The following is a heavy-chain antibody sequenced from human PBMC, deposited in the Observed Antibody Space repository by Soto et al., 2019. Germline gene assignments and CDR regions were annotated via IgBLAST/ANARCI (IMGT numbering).Heavy chain of an antibody. CDR3: TTGNYYGSGSSKRKILMMDV. Sequence: GGSLRLSCAASGFTFSNAWMNWVRQAPGKGLEWVGRIKSKTDGGTTDYAAPVKGRFTISRDDSKNTLYLQMNSLKTEDTAVYYCTTGNYYGSGSSKRKILMMDVWGQGTTVTVSS. CDR2: IKSKTDGGTT. CDR1: GFTFSNAW. D-gene: IGHD3-10*01. J-gene: IGHJ6*02. V-gene: IGHV3-15*07.